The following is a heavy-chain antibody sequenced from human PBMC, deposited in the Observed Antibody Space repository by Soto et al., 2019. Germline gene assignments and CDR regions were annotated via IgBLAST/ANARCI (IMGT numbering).Heavy chain of an antibody. CDR2: ISAYNGNT. Sequence: QVQLVQSGAEVKKPGASVKVSFKASGYTFTSYGISWVRQAPGQGLEWMGWISAYNGNTNYAQKLQGRVTMTTDTSTSTDYMELRSLRSDDTAVYYCARDLGWLPAAMTGQWGQGTLVTVSS. V-gene: IGHV1-18*01. CDR1: GYTFTSYG. CDR3: ARDLGWLPAAMTGQ. J-gene: IGHJ4*02. D-gene: IGHD2-2*01.